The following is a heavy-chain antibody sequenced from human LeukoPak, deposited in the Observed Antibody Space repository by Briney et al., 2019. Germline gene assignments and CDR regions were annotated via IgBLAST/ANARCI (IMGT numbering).Heavy chain of an antibody. J-gene: IGHJ4*02. CDR2: IYYSGST. CDR1: GGSISSGDYY. Sequence: PSETLSLTCTVSGGSISSGDYYWSWIRQPPGKGLEWIGYIYYSGSTYYNPSLKSRVTISVDTSKNQFSLKLSSVTAADTAVYYCARAASVHYYDSSGYYSDWGQGTLVTVSS. V-gene: IGHV4-30-4*01. D-gene: IGHD3-22*01. CDR3: ARAASVHYYDSSGYYSD.